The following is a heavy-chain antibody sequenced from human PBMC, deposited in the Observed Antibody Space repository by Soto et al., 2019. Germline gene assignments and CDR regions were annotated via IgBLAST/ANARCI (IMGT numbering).Heavy chain of an antibody. CDR1: GGSISSGGYS. CDR3: ALGEFTFNSNWFDP. V-gene: IGHV4-31*03. CDR2: IYYSGST. D-gene: IGHD3-10*01. Sequence: QVQLQESGQGLVKLSQPLSLPCIFSGGSISSGGYSWSWIGQHPGKGLEWIGYIYYSGSTYYNPSLKSRVTISVDTSKNQFSLKLSSVTAADTAVYYCALGEFTFNSNWFDPWGQGTLVTVSS. J-gene: IGHJ5*02.